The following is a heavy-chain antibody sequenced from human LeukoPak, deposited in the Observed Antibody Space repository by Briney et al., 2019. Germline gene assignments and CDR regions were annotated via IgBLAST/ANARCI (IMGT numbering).Heavy chain of an antibody. D-gene: IGHD6-13*01. V-gene: IGHV3-23*01. CDR2: ISGGGGST. Sequence: GGSLRLSCAASGFTFSSYAMSWVRHAPGKGLEWVSGISGGGGSTYYADSVKGRFTISSDNSKNTLYLQMNSLRAEDTAAYYCAKTRGYSNSWYDYWGQGTLVTVSS. CDR1: GFTFSSYA. J-gene: IGHJ4*02. CDR3: AKTRGYSNSWYDY.